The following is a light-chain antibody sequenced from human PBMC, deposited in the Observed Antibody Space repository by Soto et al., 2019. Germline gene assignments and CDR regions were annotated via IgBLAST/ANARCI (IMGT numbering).Light chain of an antibody. J-gene: IGLJ2*01. CDR1: SSDVGGYNY. CDR3: SSYTSSSTRV. CDR2: DVS. V-gene: IGLV2-14*01. Sequence: QSALTQPASVSGSPGQSITISCTGTSSDVGGYNYVSWYQQHPGKAPKLMIYDVSNRPSGVSNRFSDSKSGNTASLTISGLQAEDEADYYCSSYTSSSTRVFGGGTKLPS.